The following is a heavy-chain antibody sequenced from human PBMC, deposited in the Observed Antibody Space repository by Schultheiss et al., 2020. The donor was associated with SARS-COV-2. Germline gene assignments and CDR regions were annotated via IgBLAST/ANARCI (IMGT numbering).Heavy chain of an antibody. V-gene: IGHV1-2*02. J-gene: IGHJ6*02. D-gene: IGHD2-15*01. Sequence: ASVKVSCKASGYTFTSYDINWVRQAPGQGLEWMGWINPNSGGTNYAQKFQGRVTMTRDTSISTAYMELSRLRSDDTAVYYCAREPVVVVATTDYYYYGMDVWGQGTTVTVSS. CDR1: GYTFTSYD. CDR3: AREPVVVVATTDYYYYGMDV. CDR2: INPNSGGT.